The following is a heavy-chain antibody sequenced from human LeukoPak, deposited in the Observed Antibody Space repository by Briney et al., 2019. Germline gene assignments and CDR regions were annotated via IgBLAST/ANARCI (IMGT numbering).Heavy chain of an antibody. D-gene: IGHD6-13*01. CDR2: IRYDGSNK. J-gene: IGHJ4*02. Sequence: GGSLRLSCAASGFTFSSYGVHWVRQAPGKGLEWVAFIRYDGSNKYYADSVKGRFTISRDNSKNTLYLQMNSLRAEDTAVYYCAKSNRGSSWLRVDYWDQGTLVTVSS. CDR3: AKSNRGSSWLRVDY. CDR1: GFTFSSYG. V-gene: IGHV3-30*02.